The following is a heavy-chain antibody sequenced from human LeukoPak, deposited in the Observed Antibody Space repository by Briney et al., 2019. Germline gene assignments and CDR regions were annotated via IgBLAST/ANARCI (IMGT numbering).Heavy chain of an antibody. CDR3: ARAALRYSGRLGVFDY. CDR1: GFAFSDYS. J-gene: IGHJ4*02. CDR2: ISNNSSYI. Sequence: PGGSLRLSCAASGFAFSDYSMNWVRQAPGKGLEWVSSISNNSSYIYYADSVKGRFTISRDNAKNSLYLQMNTLRAEDTAVYYCARAALRYSGRLGVFDYGGQGTLVTVSS. D-gene: IGHD1-26*01. V-gene: IGHV3-21*01.